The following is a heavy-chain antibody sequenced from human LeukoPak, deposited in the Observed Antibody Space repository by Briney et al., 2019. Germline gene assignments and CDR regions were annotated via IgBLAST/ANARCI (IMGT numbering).Heavy chain of an antibody. CDR1: GFTFSDYY. CDR2: ISSGT. CDR3: ARAGMTTVGATNRWCDY. V-gene: IGHV3-11*06. J-gene: IGHJ4*02. Sequence: PGGSLRLSCAASGFTFSDYYMSWIRQAPGKGLEWAAYISSGTYYADSVKGRFTISRDNAKNSLYLQMNSLRAEDTAVYYCARAGMTTVGATNRWCDYWGQGTLVTVSS. D-gene: IGHD1-26*01.